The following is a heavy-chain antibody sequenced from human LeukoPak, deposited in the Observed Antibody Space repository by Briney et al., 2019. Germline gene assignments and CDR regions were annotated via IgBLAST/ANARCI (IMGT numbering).Heavy chain of an antibody. V-gene: IGHV4-30-4*01. CDR2: MYYSGST. Sequence: SQTLSLTCTVSGGSISSGDYYWSWIRQPPGKGLEWIAYMYYSGSTYYNPSLKSRVTMSADTSKNQLSLKLSSVTAADTAVYYCARASSSGYYDVEYFFDYWGQGTLVTVSS. D-gene: IGHD3-22*01. CDR3: ARASSSGYYDVEYFFDY. CDR1: GGSISSGDYY. J-gene: IGHJ4*02.